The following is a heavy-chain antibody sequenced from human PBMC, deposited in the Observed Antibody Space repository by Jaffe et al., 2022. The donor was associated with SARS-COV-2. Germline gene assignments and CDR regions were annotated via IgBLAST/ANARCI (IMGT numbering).Heavy chain of an antibody. D-gene: IGHD3-10*01. V-gene: IGHV4-34*01. CDR2: INHSGST. Sequence: QVQLQQWGAGLLKPSETLSLTCAVYGGSFSGYYWSWIRQPPGKGLEWIGEINHSGSTNYNPSLKSRVTISVDTSKNQFSLKLSSVTAADTAVYYCARERVYYGSGSYYIYPTKRLSGGMDVWGQGTTVTVSS. CDR3: ARERVYYGSGSYYIYPTKRLSGGMDV. CDR1: GGSFSGYY. J-gene: IGHJ6*02.